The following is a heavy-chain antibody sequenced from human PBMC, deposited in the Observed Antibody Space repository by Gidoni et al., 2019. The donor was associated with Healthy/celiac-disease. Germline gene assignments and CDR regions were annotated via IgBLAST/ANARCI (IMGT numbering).Heavy chain of an antibody. CDR1: GFPVSRNY. D-gene: IGHD3-22*01. V-gene: IGHV3-66*01. CDR3: ARDGGGDDSSGYYYDSLDY. J-gene: IGHJ4*02. Sequence: EVQLVESGGGLVQPGGSLRPSCAASGFPVSRNYLSWVRQDPGKGLEWVSGIYSGGSTYDADSVKCRFTISRDNSKNTLYLQMNSLRAEDTAVYYCARDGGGDDSSGYYYDSLDYWGQGTLVTVSS. CDR2: IYSGGST.